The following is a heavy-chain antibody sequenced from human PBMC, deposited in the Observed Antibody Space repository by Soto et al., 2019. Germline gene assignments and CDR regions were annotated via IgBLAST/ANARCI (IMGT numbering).Heavy chain of an antibody. D-gene: IGHD3-10*01. J-gene: IGHJ6*02. CDR3: ARDQGGEFLKGSGMDV. V-gene: IGHV4-59*12. CDR1: GDSISRYY. Sequence: QVQLQESGPGLVKPSETLSLTCTVPGDSISRYYWSWIRLSPGKGLEWIGYIYYSGETNYNPSVKSRVTISVDRTKNQFSLKLSSVTAADTAVYYCARDQGGEFLKGSGMDVWGQGTTVTVSS. CDR2: IYYSGET.